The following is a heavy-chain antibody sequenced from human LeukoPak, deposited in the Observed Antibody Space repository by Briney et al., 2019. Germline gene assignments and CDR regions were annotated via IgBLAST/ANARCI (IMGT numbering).Heavy chain of an antibody. J-gene: IGHJ4*02. V-gene: IGHV3-23*01. CDR2: ISGSDGST. CDR3: AKSKVVAATMGRFDY. Sequence: PGGSLRLSCAASGFTFSSYAMNWVRQAPGKGLEWVSAISGSDGSTYYADSVKGRFTISRDNSKNTLYLQMSSLRAEDTAVYYCAKSKVVAATMGRFDYWGQGALVTVSS. D-gene: IGHD2-15*01. CDR1: GFTFSSYA.